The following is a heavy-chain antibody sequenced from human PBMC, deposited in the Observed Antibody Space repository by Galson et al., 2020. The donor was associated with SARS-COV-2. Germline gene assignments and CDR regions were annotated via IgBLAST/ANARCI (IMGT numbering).Heavy chain of an antibody. CDR1: GGSISSYY. CDR3: ARERHSSSWYNGWFDP. J-gene: IGHJ5*02. V-gene: IGHV4-59*12. Sequence: SETLSLTCTVSGGSISSYYWSWIRQPPGKGLEWIGYIYYSGSTNYNPSLKSRVTILVDTSKNQFSLKLSSVTAADTAVYYCARERHSSSWYNGWFDPWGQGTLVTVSS. CDR2: IYYSGST. D-gene: IGHD6-13*01.